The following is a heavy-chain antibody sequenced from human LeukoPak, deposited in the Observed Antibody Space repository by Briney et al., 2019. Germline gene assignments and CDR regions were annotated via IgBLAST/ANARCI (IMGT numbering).Heavy chain of an antibody. CDR1: GFTFSSSW. V-gene: IGHV3-23*01. Sequence: GGSLRLSCAASGFTFSSSWMHWVRQAPGKGLEWVTHIGGRGDITHYADSVKGRFTISRDNFKNTLYLQMNSLRAEDTAIYYCAKDGSALWFGELSSYFDHWGQGTLVTVSS. CDR2: IGGRGDIT. CDR3: AKDGSALWFGELSSYFDH. D-gene: IGHD3-10*01. J-gene: IGHJ4*02.